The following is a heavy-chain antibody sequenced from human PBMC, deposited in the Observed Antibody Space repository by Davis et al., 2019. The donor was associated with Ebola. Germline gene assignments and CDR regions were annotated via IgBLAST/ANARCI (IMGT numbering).Heavy chain of an antibody. CDR1: GFTFSGSA. D-gene: IGHD6-13*01. J-gene: IGHJ5*02. Sequence: GGSLRLSCAASGFTFSGSAMHCVRQASGKGLAWVGRIRSKANSYATAYAASVKGRFTISRDDSKNTAYLQMNSLKTEDTAVYYCTRQPIAATLNWFDPWGQGTLVTVSS. CDR3: TRQPIAATLNWFDP. CDR2: IRSKANSYAT. V-gene: IGHV3-73*01.